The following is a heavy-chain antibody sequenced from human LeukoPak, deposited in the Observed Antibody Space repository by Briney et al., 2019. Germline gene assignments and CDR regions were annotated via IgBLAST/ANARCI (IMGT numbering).Heavy chain of an antibody. CDR2: ISGTGTTT. D-gene: IGHD3-10*01. CDR1: GFTFSTYA. Sequence: GGSLRLSCAVSGFTFSTYAMSWVRQAPGKGLEWVSSISGTGTTTYYAESVKGRFTISRDNAKNSLYLQMNSLRAEDTAVYYCARDYGSGSYYYYYYMDVWGKGTTVTVSS. CDR3: ARDYGSGSYYYYYYMDV. V-gene: IGHV3-23*01. J-gene: IGHJ6*03.